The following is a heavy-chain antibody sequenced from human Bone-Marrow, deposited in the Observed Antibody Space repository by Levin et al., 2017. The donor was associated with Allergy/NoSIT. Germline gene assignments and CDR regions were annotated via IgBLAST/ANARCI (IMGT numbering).Heavy chain of an antibody. CDR3: ASQYCSSTSCYIDY. J-gene: IGHJ4*02. D-gene: IGHD2-2*02. CDR1: GFTFSDHH. CDR2: ISTSGTTI. Sequence: GGSLRLSCAASGFTFSDHHMSWIRQAPGKGLEWVSYISTSGTTIYYADSVKGRFTISRDNAKNSLYLQMNSLRAEDTAVYYCASQYCSSTSCYIDYWGLGTLVTVSP. V-gene: IGHV3-11*01.